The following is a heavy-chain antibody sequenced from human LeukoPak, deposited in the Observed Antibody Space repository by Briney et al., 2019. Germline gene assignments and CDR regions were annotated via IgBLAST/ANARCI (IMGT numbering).Heavy chain of an antibody. CDR2: IYYSGDT. D-gene: IGHD3-3*01. V-gene: IGHV4-59*08. Sequence: SETLSLTCSVSGGSMTSYYWSWLRQPPGKGLEWIGYIYYSGDTNYNPSLTSRVTISLEKSKNQFSLKLSSVTAADTAVYYCARRRGDFWSDYYAFDYWGQGTLVTISS. CDR1: GGSMTSYY. J-gene: IGHJ4*02. CDR3: ARRRGDFWSDYYAFDY.